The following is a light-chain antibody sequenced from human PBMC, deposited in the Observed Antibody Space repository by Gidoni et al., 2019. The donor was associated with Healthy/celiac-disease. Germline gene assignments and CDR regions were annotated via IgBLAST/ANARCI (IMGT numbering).Light chain of an antibody. CDR1: QSVSSSY. CDR3: QQYGSSPLT. J-gene: IGKJ4*01. Sequence: EIVSTQTPGTPSLSPGERATLSCRASQSVSSSYLAWYQQKPSQAPRLLIYGASSRATGIPDRFSGSGSGTDFTLTISRLEPEDFAVYYCQQYGSSPLTFGGXTKVEIK. V-gene: IGKV3-20*01. CDR2: GAS.